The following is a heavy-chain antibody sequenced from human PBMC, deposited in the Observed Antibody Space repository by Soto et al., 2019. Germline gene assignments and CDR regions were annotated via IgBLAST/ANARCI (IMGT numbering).Heavy chain of an antibody. CDR1: GGSISGYY. Sequence: QVQLQETGPGLVKPSETLSLTCFVSGGSISGYYGSWVRQPPGKGLEWIGYIYYSGSTTYNSSLKGRVTMSVDTSKNQFSLELSSVTAADTAVYYCARRRYADGAFDYWGQGTLATVSS. V-gene: IGHV4-59*08. CDR3: ARRRYADGAFDY. CDR2: IYYSGST. J-gene: IGHJ4*02. D-gene: IGHD3-9*01.